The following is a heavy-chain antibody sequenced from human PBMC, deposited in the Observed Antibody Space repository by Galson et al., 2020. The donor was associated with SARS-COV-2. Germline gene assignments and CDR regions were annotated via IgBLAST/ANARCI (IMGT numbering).Heavy chain of an antibody. CDR3: ARGEPHISMIVVVVDY. Sequence: GESLKISCAASGFTFSSYAMHWVRQAPGKGLEWVADISYDGSNEYYADSVRGRFTVSRDNSKNTLYLEVHSLRDEDTAIYYCARGEPHISMIVVVVDYWGQGTLVTVSS. CDR2: ISYDGSNE. D-gene: IGHD3-22*01. J-gene: IGHJ4*02. CDR1: GFTFSSYA. V-gene: IGHV3-30*01.